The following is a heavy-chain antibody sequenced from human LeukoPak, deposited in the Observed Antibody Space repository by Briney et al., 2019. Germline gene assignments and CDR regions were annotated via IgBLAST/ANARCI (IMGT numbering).Heavy chain of an antibody. CDR1: GFNFDDYT. D-gene: IGHD3-10*01. Sequence: PGRSLRLSCAASGFNFDDYTMHWVRQPPEKGLEWVSGISWNSDFIVYGDSVKGRFTISRDNAKNSLYLQMNSLRAGDMAVYYCARHRWVRGATSATYYFDYWGQGTLVTVSS. CDR3: ARHRWVRGATSATYYFDY. CDR2: ISWNSDFI. J-gene: IGHJ4*02. V-gene: IGHV3-9*03.